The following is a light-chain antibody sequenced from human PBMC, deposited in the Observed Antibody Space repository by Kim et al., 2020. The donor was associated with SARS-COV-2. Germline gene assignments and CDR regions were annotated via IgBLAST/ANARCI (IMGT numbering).Light chain of an antibody. V-gene: IGKV3-20*01. CDR2: AAS. CDR1: QSVSSSY. CDR3: QQYGSSPWT. Sequence: SQGERATLSCRASQSVSSSYLAWYQQKPGQAPRLLIYAASSRATGIPDRFSGSGSGTDFTLTISRLEPEDFALYYCQQYGSSPWTFGQGTKVDIK. J-gene: IGKJ1*01.